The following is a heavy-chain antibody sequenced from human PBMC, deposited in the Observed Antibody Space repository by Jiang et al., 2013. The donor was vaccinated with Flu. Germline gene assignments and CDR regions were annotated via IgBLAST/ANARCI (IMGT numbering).Heavy chain of an antibody. CDR2: IYYSGST. V-gene: IGHV4-39*01. CDR1: GGSISSSSYY. J-gene: IGHJ4*02. D-gene: IGHD6-13*01. CDR3: AGIAAAGTFDY. Sequence: GPGLVKPSETLSLTCTVSGGSISSSSYYWGWIRQPPGKGLEWIGSIYYSGSTYYNPSLKSRVTISVDTSKNQFSLKLSSVTAADTAVYYCAGIAAAGTFDYWGQGTLVTVSS.